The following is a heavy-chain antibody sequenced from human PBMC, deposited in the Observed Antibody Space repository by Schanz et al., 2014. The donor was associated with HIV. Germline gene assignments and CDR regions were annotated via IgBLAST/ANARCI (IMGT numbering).Heavy chain of an antibody. CDR1: GGSISSGGYY. Sequence: QVQLQESGPGLVKPSQTLSLTCTVSGGSISSGGYYWSWIRQHPGKGLEWIGYIYYSGSTYYNPSLKSRVTISVDTSKNQCSLKLSSVTAADTAVYYCARSRTGVVTDNNWFDPWGQGTLVTVSS. V-gene: IGHV4-31*03. D-gene: IGHD3-3*01. CDR2: IYYSGST. J-gene: IGHJ5*02. CDR3: ARSRTGVVTDNNWFDP.